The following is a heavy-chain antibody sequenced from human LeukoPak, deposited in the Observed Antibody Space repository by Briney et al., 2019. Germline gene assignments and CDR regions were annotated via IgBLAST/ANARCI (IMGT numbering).Heavy chain of an antibody. Sequence: PGGSLRLSCAASGLNLSSDEMNWVRQAPGKGLEWVSYISGSATTIYYADSVRGRFTISRDNAKNSLYLQMNSLRVEDTAVYYCARSFWIGDYATWGQGTLVTVSS. CDR3: ARSFWIGDYAT. J-gene: IGHJ5*02. CDR2: ISGSATTI. CDR1: GLNLSSDE. D-gene: IGHD4-17*01. V-gene: IGHV3-48*03.